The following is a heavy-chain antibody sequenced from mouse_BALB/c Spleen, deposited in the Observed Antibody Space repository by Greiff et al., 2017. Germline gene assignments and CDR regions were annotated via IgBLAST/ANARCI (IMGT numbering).Heavy chain of an antibody. CDR1: GFTFSSFG. D-gene: IGHD3-1*01. J-gene: IGHJ4*01. Sequence: LVESGGGLVQPGGSRKLSCAASGFTFSSFGMHWVRQAPEKGLEWVAYISSGSSTIYYADTVKGRFTISRDNPKNTLFLQMTSLRSEDTAMYYCARSGEFFYYYAMDYWGQGTSVTVSS. V-gene: IGHV5-17*02. CDR3: ARSGEFFYYYAMDY. CDR2: ISSGSSTI.